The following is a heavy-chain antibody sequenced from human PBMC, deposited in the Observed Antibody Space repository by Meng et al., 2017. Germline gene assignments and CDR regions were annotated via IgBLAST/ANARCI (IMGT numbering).Heavy chain of an antibody. CDR2: INPNSGGT. CDR3: ATFRYFDWLLFNY. V-gene: IGHV1-2*02. D-gene: IGHD3-9*01. J-gene: IGHJ4*02. Sequence: QVYLGRCGGVCRKPGDSVKVACKGSGDTFTGYYMHWVRQAPGQGLEWMGWINPNSGGTNYAQKFQGRVTMTRDTSISTAYMELSRLRSDDTAVYYCATFRYFDWLLFNYWGQGTLVTVSS. CDR1: GDTFTGYY.